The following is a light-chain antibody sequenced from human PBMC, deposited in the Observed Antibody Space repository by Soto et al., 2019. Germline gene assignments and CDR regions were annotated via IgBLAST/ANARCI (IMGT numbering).Light chain of an antibody. CDR1: QSIGNY. J-gene: IGKJ2*01. V-gene: IGKV1-39*01. CDR2: ATS. Sequence: DIQMTQSPSSLSASVGDRVTITCRASQSIGNYLNWYQQKLGKVPKLLIYATSSLQTEVPSRFSGSGSGTDFTLTISSLQPEDFATYFCQQSYSTPYTLGQGTKLEIK. CDR3: QQSYSTPYT.